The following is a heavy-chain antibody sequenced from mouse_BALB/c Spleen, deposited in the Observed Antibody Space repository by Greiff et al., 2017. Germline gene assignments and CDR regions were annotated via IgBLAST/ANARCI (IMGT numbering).Heavy chain of an antibody. D-gene: IGHD2-10*02. V-gene: IGHV5-12-2*01. CDR3: ARHEYGNYLFAY. CDR2: ISNGGGST. J-gene: IGHJ3*01. Sequence: EVQLVESGGGLVQPGGSLKLSCAASGFTFSSYTMSWVRQTPEKRLEWVAYISNGGGSTYYPDTVKGRFTISRDNAKNTLYLQMSSLKSEDTAMYYCARHEYGNYLFAYWGQGTLVTVSA. CDR1: GFTFSSYT.